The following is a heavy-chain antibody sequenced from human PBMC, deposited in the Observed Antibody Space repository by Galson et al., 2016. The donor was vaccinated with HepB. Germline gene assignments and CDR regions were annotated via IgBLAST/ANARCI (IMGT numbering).Heavy chain of an antibody. D-gene: IGHD6-19*01. Sequence: SVKVSCKASGYTFTSYYMHWVRQAPGQGLEWMGIINPSGGSARYAQKFQGRVAMTRDTSTSTVYMELSSLRSEDTAVYYCANHRTTGFPSGWGGSFDIWGQGTVVTVAS. CDR1: GYTFTSYY. J-gene: IGHJ3*02. CDR3: ANHRTTGFPSGWGGSFDI. CDR2: INPSGGSA. V-gene: IGHV1-46*01.